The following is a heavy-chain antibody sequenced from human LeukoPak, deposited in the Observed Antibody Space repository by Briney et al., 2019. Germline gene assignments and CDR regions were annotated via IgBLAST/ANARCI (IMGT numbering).Heavy chain of an antibody. D-gene: IGHD6-19*01. Sequence: PSETLSLTCAVYGGSFSGYYWSWIRQPAGKGLEWIGRIYTSGSTNYNPSLKSRVTMSVDTSKNQFSLKLSSVTAADAAVYYCARDGYSSGTSDYWGQGTLVTVSS. CDR2: IYTSGST. V-gene: IGHV4-4*07. CDR3: ARDGYSSGTSDY. J-gene: IGHJ4*02. CDR1: GGSFSGYY.